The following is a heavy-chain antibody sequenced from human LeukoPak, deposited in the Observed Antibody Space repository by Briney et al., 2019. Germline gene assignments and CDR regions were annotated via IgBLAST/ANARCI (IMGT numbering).Heavy chain of an antibody. CDR1: GFTFSSYA. Sequence: GRSLRLSCAASGFTFSSYAMHWVRQAPGKGLEWVAVISYDGSNKYYADSVKGRFTISRDNSKNTLYLQMNSLRAEDTAVYYCAKLDYGFDYWGQGTLVTVSS. CDR2: ISYDGSNK. CDR3: AKLDYGFDY. J-gene: IGHJ4*02. V-gene: IGHV3-30-3*01. D-gene: IGHD4/OR15-4a*01.